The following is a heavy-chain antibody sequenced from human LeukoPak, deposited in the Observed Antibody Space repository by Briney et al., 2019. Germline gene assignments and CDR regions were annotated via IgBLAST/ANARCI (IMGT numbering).Heavy chain of an antibody. V-gene: IGHV3-30-3*01. CDR1: GFTFSSYA. CDR2: ISYDGSNK. Sequence: GGSPRLSCAASGFTFSSYAMHWVRQAPGKGLEWVAVISYDGSNKYYADSVKGRFTISRDNSKNTLYLQMNSLRAEDTAVYYCARDGARYSSSYYYYGMDVWGQGTTVTVSS. CDR3: ARDGARYSSSYYYYGMDV. D-gene: IGHD6-13*01. J-gene: IGHJ6*02.